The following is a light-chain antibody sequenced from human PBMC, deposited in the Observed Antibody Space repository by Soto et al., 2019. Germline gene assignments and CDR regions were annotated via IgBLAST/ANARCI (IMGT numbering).Light chain of an antibody. CDR1: SSNIGSNY. V-gene: IGLV1-47*01. CDR3: AAWDDSLSGVV. Sequence: QPVLTQPPSASGTPGQRVTISCSGSSSNIGSNYVYWYQQLPGTVPQLLIYRNSERPSGVPDRFSGSKSRTSASLAISGLRSEDEADYYCAAWDDSLSGVVFGEGTKLTVL. J-gene: IGLJ2*01. CDR2: RNS.